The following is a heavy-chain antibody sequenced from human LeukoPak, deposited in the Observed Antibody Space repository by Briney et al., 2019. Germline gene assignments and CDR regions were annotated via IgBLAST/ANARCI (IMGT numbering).Heavy chain of an antibody. J-gene: IGHJ5*02. D-gene: IGHD6-19*01. CDR1: GGSISSYY. CDR2: IYTSGST. Sequence: SETLSLTCTVSGGSISSYYWSWIRQPAGKGLEWIGRIYTSGSTNYNPSLKSRVTISVDTSKNQFSLKLSSVTAADTAVYYCARAGGQQWLVENWFDPWGQGTLVTVSS. V-gene: IGHV4-4*07. CDR3: ARAGGQQWLVENWFDP.